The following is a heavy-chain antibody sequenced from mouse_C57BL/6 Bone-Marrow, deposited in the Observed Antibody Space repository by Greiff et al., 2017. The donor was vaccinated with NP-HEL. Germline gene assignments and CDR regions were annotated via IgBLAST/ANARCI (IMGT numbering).Heavy chain of an antibody. CDR2: IYPRSGNT. V-gene: IGHV1-81*01. D-gene: IGHD2-12*01. J-gene: IGHJ1*03. CDR3: ARCVYARYFDV. Sequence: VQLQESGAELARPGASVKLSCKASGYTFTSYGISWVKQRTGQGLEWIGEIYPRSGNTYYNEKFKGKATLTADKSSSTAYMELRSLTSEDSSVYFCARCVYARYFDVWGTGTTVTVSS. CDR1: GYTFTSYG.